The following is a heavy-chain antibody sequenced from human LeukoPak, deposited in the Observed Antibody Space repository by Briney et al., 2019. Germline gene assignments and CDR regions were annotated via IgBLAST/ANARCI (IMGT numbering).Heavy chain of an antibody. CDR1: GYTFTDYG. Sequence: ASVKVSCKASGYTFTDYGVHWVRQAPGQGLEWMGWTNTNTRNPTYAQGFTGRFVLSLDTSVSTASLQINSLKAEDTAVYYCSRDYHYWGQGTLVTVSS. V-gene: IGHV7-4-1*02. CDR3: SRDYHY. J-gene: IGHJ4*02. CDR2: TNTNTRNP.